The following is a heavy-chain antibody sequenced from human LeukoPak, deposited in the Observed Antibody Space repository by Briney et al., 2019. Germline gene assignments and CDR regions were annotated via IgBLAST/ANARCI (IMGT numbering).Heavy chain of an antibody. V-gene: IGHV4-59*08. J-gene: IGHJ3*02. CDR1: GGSISSYY. CDR2: IYYSGST. CDR3: ARGSYYDSSGYWHDAFDI. D-gene: IGHD3-22*01. Sequence: SETLSLTCTVSGGSISSYYWSWIRQPPGKGLERIGYIYYSGSTNYNPSHQSRVTISVDTSKNQFSLKLSSVTAADTAVYYCARGSYYDSSGYWHDAFDIWGQGTMVPVSS.